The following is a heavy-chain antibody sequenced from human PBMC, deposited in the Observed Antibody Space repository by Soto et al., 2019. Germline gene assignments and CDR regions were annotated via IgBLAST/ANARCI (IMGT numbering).Heavy chain of an antibody. CDR2: IYYSGST. CDR3: ATLPYSEGPDI. V-gene: IGHV4-39*01. D-gene: IGHD6-13*01. Sequence: SETLSLTCTVSGGSISGSSYYWGWIRQPPGKGLEWIGSIYYSGSTFHNPSLKSRVTISVDTSQNTVFLQMNSLRADDTALYYCATLPYSEGPDIWGQGTMVTVSS. J-gene: IGHJ3*02. CDR1: GGSISGSSYY.